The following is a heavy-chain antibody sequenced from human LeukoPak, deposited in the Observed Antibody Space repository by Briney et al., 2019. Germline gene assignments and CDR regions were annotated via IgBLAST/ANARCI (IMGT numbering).Heavy chain of an antibody. CDR3: ARQGWELLLYYYYMDV. V-gene: IGHV4-34*01. J-gene: IGHJ6*03. CDR1: GGSFSGYY. D-gene: IGHD1-26*01. CDR2: INHSGST. Sequence: SETLSLTCAVYGGSFSGYYWSWIRQPPGKGLEWIGEINHSGSTNYNPSLKSRVTISVDTSKNQFSLKLSSVTAADTAVYYCARQGWELLLYYYYMDVWGKGTTVTISS.